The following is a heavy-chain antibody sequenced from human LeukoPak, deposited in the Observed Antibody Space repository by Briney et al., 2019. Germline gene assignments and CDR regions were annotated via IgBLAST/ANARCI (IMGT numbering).Heavy chain of an antibody. CDR2: IKQVVSEK. Sequence: GGSLRLSCAASGFTFNSYWMSWVRQAPGKGLEWVATIKQVVSEKIYADSVEGRFTISRANARNTLYLQMDSLRVEDTAVYYCARASSAWHPDYWGQGTLVTVSS. V-gene: IGHV3-7*04. D-gene: IGHD6-19*01. J-gene: IGHJ4*02. CDR1: GFTFNSYW. CDR3: ARASSAWHPDY.